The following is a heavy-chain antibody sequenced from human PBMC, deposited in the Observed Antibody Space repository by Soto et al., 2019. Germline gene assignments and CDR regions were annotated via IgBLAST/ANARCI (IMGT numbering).Heavy chain of an antibody. CDR2: ISGSGGST. CDR3: AKYAPGGYCSGGSCYDYYYYYGMDV. CDR1: GFTFSSYA. D-gene: IGHD2-15*01. Sequence: GGPLRLSCAASGFTFSSYAMSWVRQAPGKGLEWVSAISGSGGSTYYADSVKGRFTISRDNSKNTLYLQMNSLRAEDTAVYYCAKYAPGGYCSGGSCYDYYYYYGMDVWGQGTTVTVSS. J-gene: IGHJ6*02. V-gene: IGHV3-23*01.